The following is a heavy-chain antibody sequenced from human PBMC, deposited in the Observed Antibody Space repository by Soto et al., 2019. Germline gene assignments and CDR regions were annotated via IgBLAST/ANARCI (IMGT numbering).Heavy chain of an antibody. CDR2: IYYSGET. D-gene: IGHD3-10*01. J-gene: IGHJ6*02. V-gene: IGHV4-59*01. CDR3: ARDQGGEFLKGSGMDV. Sequence: QVQLQESGPGLVKPSETLSLTCTVSGDSISRYYWSWIRLSPGKGLEWICYIYYSGETNYNPSVKSRVTISVDRTKNKFSLKLSSVTAADTAVYYCARDQGGEFLKGSGMDVWGQGTTVTVSS. CDR1: GDSISRYY.